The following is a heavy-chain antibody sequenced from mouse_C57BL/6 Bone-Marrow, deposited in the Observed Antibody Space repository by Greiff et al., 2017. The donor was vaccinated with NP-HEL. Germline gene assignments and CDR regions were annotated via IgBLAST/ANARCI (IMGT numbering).Heavy chain of an antibody. CDR2: IYPRSGNT. CDR1: GYAFSSYW. Sequence: QVHVKQSGAELVKPGASVKISCKASGYAFSSYWMNWVKQRPGKGLEWIGQIYPRSGNTYYNEKFKGKATLTADKSSSTAYMELRSLTSEDSAVYFCARWETGTGAYWGQGTLVTVSA. CDR3: ARWETGTGAY. J-gene: IGHJ3*01. V-gene: IGHV1-80*01. D-gene: IGHD3-3*01.